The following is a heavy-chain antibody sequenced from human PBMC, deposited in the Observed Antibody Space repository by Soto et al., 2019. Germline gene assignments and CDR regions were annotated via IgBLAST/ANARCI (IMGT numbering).Heavy chain of an antibody. V-gene: IGHV4-31*03. J-gene: IGHJ6*02. Sequence: SETLSLTCSVSGGSMNNGGYYWSWIRQLPGKGLEWIGYIYSNGDTYYNPSLKSRLTISVDTSKNQFSLNLTSVTAADTTVYYCARRGGSSSRYYYYALDVWGQGTTVTVSS. CDR1: GGSMNNGGYY. CDR3: ARRGGSSSRYYYYALDV. CDR2: IYSNGDT. D-gene: IGHD6-6*01.